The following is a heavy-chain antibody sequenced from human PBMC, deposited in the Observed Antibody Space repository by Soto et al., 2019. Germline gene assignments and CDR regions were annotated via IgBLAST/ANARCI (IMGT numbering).Heavy chain of an antibody. Sequence: SVKVSCKASGGTFSSYAISWVRQAPGQGLEWMGGIIPIFGTANYAQKFQGRVTITADESTSTAYMELSSLRSEDTAVYYCARWDYDSSGYYDFDYWGQGTLVTVSS. CDR2: IIPIFGTA. D-gene: IGHD3-22*01. V-gene: IGHV1-69*13. J-gene: IGHJ4*02. CDR3: ARWDYDSSGYYDFDY. CDR1: GGTFSSYA.